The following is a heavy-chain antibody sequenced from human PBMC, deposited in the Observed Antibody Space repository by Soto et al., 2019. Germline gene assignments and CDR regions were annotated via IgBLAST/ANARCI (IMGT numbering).Heavy chain of an antibody. CDR2: LGYDGGGR. J-gene: IGHJ6*02. Sequence: QMQLLESGGGVVQPGTSLRLSCAASGFDFSSYGMHWVRQTPGRGLEWVAVLGYDGGGRYYADSVKGRFTISRDNSKKMLYLQMDSLRAGDTALYYCAIEPVGPDYAVDVWGQGTTVTVSS. D-gene: IGHD1-26*01. CDR1: GFDFSSYG. V-gene: IGHV3-33*01. CDR3: AIEPVGPDYAVDV.